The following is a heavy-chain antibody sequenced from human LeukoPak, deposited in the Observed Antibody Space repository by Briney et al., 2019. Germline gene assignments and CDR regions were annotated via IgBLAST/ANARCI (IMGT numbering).Heavy chain of an antibody. V-gene: IGHV4-34*01. CDR1: GGSFSDSY. CDR2: IHHSGTT. CDR3: ARGRRVSGVRRINWARHQNYFFYYIDV. D-gene: IGHD7-27*01. Sequence: SETLSLACAVYGGSFSDSYWTWIRQRPGKGLEWIGDIHHSGTTNFNPSLQSRVSISVDTAKNQFFLRVASMTAADTALYYCARGRRVSGVRRINWARHQNYFFYYIDVWGKGTSVSVSS. J-gene: IGHJ6*03.